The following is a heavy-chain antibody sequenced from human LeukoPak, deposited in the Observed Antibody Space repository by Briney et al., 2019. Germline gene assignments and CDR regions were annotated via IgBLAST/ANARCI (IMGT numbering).Heavy chain of an antibody. J-gene: IGHJ4*02. CDR2: VSGSGGIP. D-gene: IGHD3-16*01. CDR3: AKDGRFGDFDH. V-gene: IGHV3-23*01. CDR1: GFNFSNFV. Sequence: GGSLRLSCVTSGFNFSNFVMNWVRQAPGKGLEWISSVSGSGGIPHYADSVKGRFTVSRDNSKNTLFLHMNGLRVEDTALYYCAKDGRFGDFDHWGQGTLVAVSS.